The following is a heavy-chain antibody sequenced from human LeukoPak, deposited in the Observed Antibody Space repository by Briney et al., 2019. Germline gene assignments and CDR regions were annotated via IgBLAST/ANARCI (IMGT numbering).Heavy chain of an antibody. D-gene: IGHD3-10*02. V-gene: IGHV1-8*01. Sequence: ASVKVSCKASGYTFTSYDINWVRQATGQGLEWMGWMNPNSGDTGYAQKFQGRVTMTRNTSISTAYMELSSLRSEDTAVYYCARGHVATYAFDIWGQGTMVTVSS. CDR3: ARGHVATYAFDI. CDR1: GYTFTSYD. CDR2: MNPNSGDT. J-gene: IGHJ3*02.